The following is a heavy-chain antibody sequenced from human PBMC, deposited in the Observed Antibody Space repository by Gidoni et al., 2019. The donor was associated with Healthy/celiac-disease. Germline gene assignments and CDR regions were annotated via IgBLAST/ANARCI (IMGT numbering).Heavy chain of an antibody. J-gene: IGHJ4*02. D-gene: IGHD5-12*01. Sequence: APGKGLEWVANIKQDGSEKYYVDSVKGRFTISRDNAKNSLYLQMNSLRAEDTAVYYCARLRRGGEWLRKYYFDYWGQGTLVTVSS. V-gene: IGHV3-7*03. CDR3: ARLRRGGEWLRKYYFDY. CDR2: IKQDGSEK.